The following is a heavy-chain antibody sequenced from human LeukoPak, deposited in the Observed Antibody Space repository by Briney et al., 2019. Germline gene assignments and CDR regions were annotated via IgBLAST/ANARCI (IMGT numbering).Heavy chain of an antibody. CDR2: IYSGGST. V-gene: IGHV3-53*01. Sequence: GGSLRLSCAASGFTVSSNYMSWVRQAPGKGLEWVSLIYSGGSTYYADSVKGRCTISRDNSKNTLYFQMNSLRAEDTAVYYCARVLHGSGSDYFDYWGQGILVTVSS. D-gene: IGHD3-10*01. J-gene: IGHJ4*02. CDR1: GFTVSSNY. CDR3: ARVLHGSGSDYFDY.